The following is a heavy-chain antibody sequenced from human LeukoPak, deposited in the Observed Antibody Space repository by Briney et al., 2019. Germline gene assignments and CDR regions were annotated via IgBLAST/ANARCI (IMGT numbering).Heavy chain of an antibody. J-gene: IGHJ4*02. V-gene: IGHV3-53*01. CDR2: IYSGGAT. CDR1: GFTVSSNY. CDR3: AGRIAAPGSYYFDY. D-gene: IGHD6-13*01. Sequence: GGSLRLSCAASGFTVSSNYMSWVRQAPGKGLEWVSVIYSGGATFNADSVKGRFTISRDNSKNTLYLQMRSLRADDTAVYYCAGRIAAPGSYYFDYWGQGTLVSVSS.